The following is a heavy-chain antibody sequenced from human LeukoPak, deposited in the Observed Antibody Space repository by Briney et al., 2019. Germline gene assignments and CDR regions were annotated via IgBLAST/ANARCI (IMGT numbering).Heavy chain of an antibody. Sequence: GGSLRLSCAASGFTFSSYAMSWVRQAPGKGLEWVSAISGSGGSTYYADSVKGRFTISRDNSKNTLYLQMNNLRAEDTAVYYCAKGTTIFGVVTYDYWGQGTLVTVSS. V-gene: IGHV3-23*01. J-gene: IGHJ4*02. CDR3: AKGTTIFGVVTYDY. CDR1: GFTFSSYA. D-gene: IGHD3-3*01. CDR2: ISGSGGST.